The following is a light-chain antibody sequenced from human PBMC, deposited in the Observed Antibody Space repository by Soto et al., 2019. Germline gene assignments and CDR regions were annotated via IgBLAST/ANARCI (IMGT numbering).Light chain of an antibody. CDR3: QQYGSSSLT. V-gene: IGKV3-20*01. Sequence: EIVLTQSPGTLSLSPGERATLSCRASQSVSRSYLAWYQLKPGQAPRLLIYGASSRATGVPDRFSGSGSGTDFTLTVSRLEPEDFAVYYCQQYGSSSLTFGGGTKVEIK. CDR1: QSVSRSY. CDR2: GAS. J-gene: IGKJ4*01.